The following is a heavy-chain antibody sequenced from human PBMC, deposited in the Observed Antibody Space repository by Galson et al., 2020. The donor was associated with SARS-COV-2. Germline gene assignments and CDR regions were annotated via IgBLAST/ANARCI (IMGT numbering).Heavy chain of an antibody. V-gene: IGHV3-48*02. J-gene: IGHJ3*01. CDR2: ISSNSTI. Sequence: GGSLSLSCAASGFTFSSYSINWVRQAPGPGLEWVSYISSNSTIYYADTVKGRFTISIDNAKNSLYLQMNRLGDEDTAVYYCARDSPDYYGSSGYHDTVDFGGQGTMVTFSS. CDR3: ARDSPDYYGSSGYHDTVDF. CDR1: GFTFSSYS. D-gene: IGHD3-22*01.